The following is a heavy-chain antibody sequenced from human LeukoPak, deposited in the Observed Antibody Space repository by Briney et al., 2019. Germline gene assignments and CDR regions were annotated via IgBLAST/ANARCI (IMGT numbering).Heavy chain of an antibody. D-gene: IGHD5-24*01. CDR2: ISPGADIT. J-gene: IGHJ5*02. CDR3: AKDCGWLHFCS. V-gene: IGHV3-23*01. CDR1: GFTFTAYG. Sequence: GGSLRLSCSASGFTFTAYGMNCVRPAPGKGLEWVSGISPGADITYYAESVKGRFTISRDNSKNTLYLQINTLRAEDTAIYYCAKDCGWLHFCSWGQGTLVTVSS.